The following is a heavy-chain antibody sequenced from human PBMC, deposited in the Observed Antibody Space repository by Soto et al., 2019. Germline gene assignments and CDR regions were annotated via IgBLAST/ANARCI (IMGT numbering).Heavy chain of an antibody. Sequence: QITLKESGPTLVKPTQTLTLTCTFSGFSLSTSGVGVGWIRQPPGKALEWLALIYWDDDKRYSPSLKSRLTITKDTSKNQVVLTMTNMDPVDTATYYCAHRRGFYGLYGMDVWGQGTTVTVSS. V-gene: IGHV2-5*02. J-gene: IGHJ6*02. CDR3: AHRRGFYGLYGMDV. CDR2: IYWDDDK. CDR1: GFSLSTSGVG. D-gene: IGHD1-26*01.